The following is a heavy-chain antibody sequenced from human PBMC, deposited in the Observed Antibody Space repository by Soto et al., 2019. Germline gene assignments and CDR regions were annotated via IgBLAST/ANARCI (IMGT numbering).Heavy chain of an antibody. CDR3: AKYFGYCSGGSCYTYDAFDI. D-gene: IGHD2-15*01. J-gene: IGHJ3*02. CDR1: GFTFSSYA. Sequence: GGSLRLSCAASGFTFSSYAMSWVRQAPGKGLEWVSAISGSGGSTYYADSVKGRFTISRDNSKNTLYLQMNSLSAEDTAVYYCAKYFGYCSGGSCYTYDAFDIWGQGTMVTVSS. CDR2: ISGSGGST. V-gene: IGHV3-23*01.